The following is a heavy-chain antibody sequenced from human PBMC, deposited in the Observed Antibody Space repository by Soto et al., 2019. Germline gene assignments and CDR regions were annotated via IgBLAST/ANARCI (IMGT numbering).Heavy chain of an antibody. D-gene: IGHD3-3*01. CDR1: GYTFSSQA. Sequence: ASVKVSCKASGYTFSSQAMHWVRQAPGERLEWMGWINAGNGNTKYSQNFQGRVAITRDTSASTAYMELRSLRSEDTAVYYCARDGARITVFGVVYYFDFWGQGTLVTVSS. CDR2: INAGNGNT. V-gene: IGHV1-3*01. CDR3: ARDGARITVFGVVYYFDF. J-gene: IGHJ4*02.